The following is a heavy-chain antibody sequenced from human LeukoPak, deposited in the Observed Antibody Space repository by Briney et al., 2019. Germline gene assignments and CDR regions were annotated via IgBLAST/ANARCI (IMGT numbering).Heavy chain of an antibody. D-gene: IGHD2-8*01. J-gene: IGHJ4*02. CDR1: GGSFSGYY. CDR2: INHSGST. Sequence: SETLSLTCAVYGGSFSGYYWSWIRQPPGRGLEWIGEINHSGSTNYNPSLKSRVTISVDTSKNQFSLKLSSVTAADTAVYYCARGEDCTNGVCYINYFDYWGQGTLVTVSS. V-gene: IGHV4-34*01. CDR3: ARGEDCTNGVCYINYFDY.